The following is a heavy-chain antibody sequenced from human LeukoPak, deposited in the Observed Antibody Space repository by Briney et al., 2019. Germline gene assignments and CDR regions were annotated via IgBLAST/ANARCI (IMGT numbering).Heavy chain of an antibody. CDR1: GGSISSYY. CDR3: ARYRGNSNGGFDP. V-gene: IGHV4-59*01. D-gene: IGHD4-23*01. Sequence: SETLSLTCTVSGGSISSYYWSWIRQPPGKGLEWIGNIYNSGGTNYNPSLKSRVTTSVDTSKNQFSLKLTSVTAADTAVYYCARYRGNSNGGFDPWGQGTLVNVSS. J-gene: IGHJ5*02. CDR2: IYNSGGT.